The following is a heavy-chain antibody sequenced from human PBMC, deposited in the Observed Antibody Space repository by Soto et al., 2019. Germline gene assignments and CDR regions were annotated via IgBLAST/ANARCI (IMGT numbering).Heavy chain of an antibody. D-gene: IGHD3-16*02. J-gene: IGHJ4*02. CDR3: AHSTSIWGSYRQVDYFDY. Sequence: SGPTLVKPTQTLTLTCTFSGFSLSTSGVGVGWIRQPPGKALEWLALIYWDDDKRYSPSLKSRLTITKDTSKNQVVLTMTNMDPVDTATYYCAHSTSIWGSYRQVDYFDYWGQGTLVTVSS. CDR2: IYWDDDK. V-gene: IGHV2-5*02. CDR1: GFSLSTSGVG.